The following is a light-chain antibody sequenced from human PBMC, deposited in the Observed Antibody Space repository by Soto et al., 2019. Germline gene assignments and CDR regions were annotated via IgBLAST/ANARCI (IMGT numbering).Light chain of an antibody. CDR1: SSDVGGYNY. J-gene: IGLJ2*01. V-gene: IGLV2-14*01. Sequence: QSALTQPACVSGSPGQSITISCTGTSSDVGGYNYVSWYQQHPGKAPKLMIYEVSNRPSGVSNRFSGSKSGNAASLTISGLQAEDEADYYCSSYTISNTLVFGGGTKVTVL. CDR2: EVS. CDR3: SSYTISNTLV.